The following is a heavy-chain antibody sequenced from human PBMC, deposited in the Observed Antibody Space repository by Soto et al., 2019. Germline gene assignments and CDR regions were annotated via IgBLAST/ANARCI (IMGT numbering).Heavy chain of an antibody. J-gene: IGHJ6*02. Sequence: GGSLRLSCAASGFTFSSYAMSWVRQAPGKGLEWVSAISGSGGSTYYADSVKGRFTISRDNSKNTLYLQMNSLRAEDTAVYYCAKSHQLLPGRGDTGYYGMDVWGQGTTVTVSS. V-gene: IGHV3-23*01. D-gene: IGHD2-2*01. CDR1: GFTFSSYA. CDR2: ISGSGGST. CDR3: AKSHQLLPGRGDTGYYGMDV.